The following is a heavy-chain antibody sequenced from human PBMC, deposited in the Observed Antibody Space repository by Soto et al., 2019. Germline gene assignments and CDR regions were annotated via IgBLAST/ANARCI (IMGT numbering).Heavy chain of an antibody. D-gene: IGHD3-10*01. CDR1: GYTFIGYY. Sequence: ASVKVSCKASGYTFIGYYIHWVRQAPGQGLEWMGWINPNSGGTNYAQRFQGWVTMTRDRSISTAYMELSRLKSDDTAAYHCARVGGGLASLGYYGMDVWGQGTTVTVSS. CDR2: INPNSGGT. J-gene: IGHJ6*02. CDR3: ARVGGGLASLGYYGMDV. V-gene: IGHV1-2*04.